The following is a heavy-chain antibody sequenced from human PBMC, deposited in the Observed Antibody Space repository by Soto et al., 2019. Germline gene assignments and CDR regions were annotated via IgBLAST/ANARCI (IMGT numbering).Heavy chain of an antibody. CDR2: IYWDGDK. J-gene: IGHJ4*02. CDR1: GFSLSTSGEV. V-gene: IGHV2-5*02. CDR3: AHRTGGAFDY. D-gene: IGHD3-16*01. Sequence: HITLKESGPTLVKPTQTLTLTCTFSGFSLSTSGEVVGWIRQPPGKALEWLALIYWDGDKRYSPSLKSRLTITKDASKNQVFLTMTNMDPVDTGTYYCAHRTGGAFDYWGQGTLVTVSS.